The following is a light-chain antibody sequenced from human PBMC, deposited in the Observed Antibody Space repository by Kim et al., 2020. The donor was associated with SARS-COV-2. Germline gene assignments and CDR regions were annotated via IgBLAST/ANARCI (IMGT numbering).Light chain of an antibody. CDR3: QQSYETPPT. J-gene: IGKJ5*01. V-gene: IGKV1-39*01. CDR1: QTIKNY. CDR2: AAS. Sequence: GDRVTITCRASQTIKNYLHWYQHQPGKAPKLLISAASTLQSGVPSRFSGRGSGTDFTLTITGLQPEDLATYYCQQSYETPPTFGQGTRLEIK.